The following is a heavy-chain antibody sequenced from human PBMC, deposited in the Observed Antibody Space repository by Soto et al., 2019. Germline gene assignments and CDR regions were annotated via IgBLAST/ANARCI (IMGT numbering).Heavy chain of an antibody. CDR3: ARSVGGSNVNFDY. V-gene: IGHV1-8*01. CDR2: MNPDSGNT. CDR1: GYTFTSYD. D-gene: IGHD3-10*01. J-gene: IGHJ4*02. Sequence: ASVKVSCKASGYTFTSYDINWVRRATGQGPEWMGWMNPDSGNTGYVQKFQGRVTMTRNTAISTAYMELSSLRSEDTAVYYCARSVGGSNVNFDYWGQGTLVTVSS.